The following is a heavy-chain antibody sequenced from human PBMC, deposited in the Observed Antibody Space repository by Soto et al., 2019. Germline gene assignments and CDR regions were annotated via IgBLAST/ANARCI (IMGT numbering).Heavy chain of an antibody. J-gene: IGHJ6*02. CDR1: GYTFTSYH. V-gene: IGHV1-46*01. Sequence: QVQLVQSGTEVRKPGASVKISCRASGYTFTSYHVHWVRQAPGQGLEWMGTIDPRGAVTTYAQRFQGRVTMTRDASTSTVYMELSSLRSDDTAMYYCARDPKGNHSRLDVWGQGTPVTVSS. CDR2: IDPRGAVT. CDR3: ARDPKGNHSRLDV. D-gene: IGHD3-16*02.